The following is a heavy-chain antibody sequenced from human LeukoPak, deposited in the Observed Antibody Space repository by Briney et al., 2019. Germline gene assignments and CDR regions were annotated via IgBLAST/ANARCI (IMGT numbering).Heavy chain of an antibody. CDR2: ISYDGSNK. CDR1: GFTFSSYA. D-gene: IGHD4-17*01. V-gene: IGHV3-30-3*01. Sequence: GGSLRLSCAASGFTFSSYAMHWVRQAPGKGLEWVAVISYDGSNKYYADSVKGRFTISRDNSKNTLYLQMNSLRADDTAVYYCARTPWPEDYGDYDYWGQGTLVTVSS. CDR3: ARTPWPEDYGDYDY. J-gene: IGHJ4*02.